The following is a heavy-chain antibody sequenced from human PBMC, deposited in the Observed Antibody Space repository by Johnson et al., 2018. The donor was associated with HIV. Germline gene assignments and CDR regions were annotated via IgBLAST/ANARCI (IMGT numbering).Heavy chain of an antibody. Sequence: QVQLVESGGGLVQPGRSLRLSCAASGFTFSSYGMHWVRQAPGKGLEWVAVISYDGSNKYYADSVKGRFTISRDNSKNTLYLQMNSLRAEDTAVYYCAKEGWAAAQEGWGAFDIWGQGTLVTVSS. V-gene: IGHV3-30*18. D-gene: IGHD6-13*01. J-gene: IGHJ3*02. CDR2: ISYDGSNK. CDR3: AKEGWAAAQEGWGAFDI. CDR1: GFTFSSYG.